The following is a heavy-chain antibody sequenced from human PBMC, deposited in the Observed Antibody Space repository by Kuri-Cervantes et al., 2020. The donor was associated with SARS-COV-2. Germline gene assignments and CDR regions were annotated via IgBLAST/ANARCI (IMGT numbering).Heavy chain of an antibody. CDR3: AKSYYGGTTGWFDP. Sequence: GGSLRLSCAASGFTFDDYAMHWVRQAPGKGLEWVSGISWNSGSIGYADSVKGRFTISRDNAKNSLYLQMNSLRAEDTAVYFCAKSYYGGTTGWFDPWGQGTLVTVSS. CDR2: ISWNSGSI. D-gene: IGHD4-23*01. CDR1: GFTFDDYA. V-gene: IGHV3-9*01. J-gene: IGHJ5*02.